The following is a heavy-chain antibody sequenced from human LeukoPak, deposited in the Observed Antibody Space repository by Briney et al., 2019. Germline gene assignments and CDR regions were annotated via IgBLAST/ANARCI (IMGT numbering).Heavy chain of an antibody. Sequence: SVKVSCKASGGTFSSYTISWVRQAPGQGLEWMGRIIPILGIANYAQKFQGRVTITADKSTSTAYMELSSLRSEDTAVYYCARRGLQTYYGMDVWGQGTTVTVPS. CDR2: IIPILGIA. D-gene: IGHD5-24*01. V-gene: IGHV1-69*02. CDR3: ARRGLQTYYGMDV. J-gene: IGHJ6*02. CDR1: GGTFSSYT.